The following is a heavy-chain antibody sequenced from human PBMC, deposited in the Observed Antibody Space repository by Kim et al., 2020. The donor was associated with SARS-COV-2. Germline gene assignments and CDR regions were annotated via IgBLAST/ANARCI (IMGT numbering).Heavy chain of an antibody. D-gene: IGHD3-10*01. CDR3: ARDLPHYYGSGSYWPEYAFDI. V-gene: IGHV7-4-1*02. J-gene: IGHJ3*02. Sequence: ASVKVSCKASGYTFTSYAMNWVRQAPGQGLEWMGWINTNSGNPTYAQGFTGRFVFSLDTSVSTAYLQISSLKAEDTAVYYCARDLPHYYGSGSYWPEYAFDIWGQGKMVTVSS. CDR2: INTNSGNP. CDR1: GYTFTSYA.